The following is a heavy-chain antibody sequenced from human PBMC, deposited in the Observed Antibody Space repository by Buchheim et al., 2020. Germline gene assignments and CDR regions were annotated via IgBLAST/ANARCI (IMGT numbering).Heavy chain of an antibody. Sequence: EVQLLESGGGLVQPGGSLRLSCAGSGFTFRSHAMSWVRQAPGKGLEWVAAISGSAGSKHYSDSVKGRFTISRDNSKNTLYLQMNSLRAEDTAVYYCAKVGQGVVVERLDYWGQGTL. D-gene: IGHD3-22*01. CDR1: GFTFRSHA. CDR3: AKVGQGVVVERLDY. V-gene: IGHV3-23*01. J-gene: IGHJ4*02. CDR2: ISGSAGSK.